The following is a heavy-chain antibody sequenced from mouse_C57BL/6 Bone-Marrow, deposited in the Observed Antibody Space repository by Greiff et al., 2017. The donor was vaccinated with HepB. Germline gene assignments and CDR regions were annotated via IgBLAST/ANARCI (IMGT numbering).Heavy chain of an antibody. J-gene: IGHJ3*01. D-gene: IGHD2-3*01. CDR3: ARWLLAWFAY. Sequence: QLQQSGPELVKPGASVKISCKASGYTFTDYYMNWVKQSHGKSLEWIGDINPNNGGTSYNQKFKGKATLTVDKSSSTAYMELRSLTSEDSAVYYCARWLLAWFAYWGQGTLVTVSA. CDR1: GYTFTDYY. CDR2: INPNNGGT. V-gene: IGHV1-26*01.